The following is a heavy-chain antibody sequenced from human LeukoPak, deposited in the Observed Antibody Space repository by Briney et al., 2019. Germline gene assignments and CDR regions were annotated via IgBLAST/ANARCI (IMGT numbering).Heavy chain of an antibody. CDR1: GFTFYSYW. D-gene: IGHD4-17*01. CDR2: INEDGSVK. Sequence: PGGSLRLSCVASGFTFYSYWMAWVRQAPGKGLEWVANINEDGSVKHCVGSVKGRFTISRDNAKNSLYLQMNSLRVEDTGLYYCARDYDGELVYWGQGNLVTVSS. V-gene: IGHV3-7*01. CDR3: ARDYDGELVY. J-gene: IGHJ4*02.